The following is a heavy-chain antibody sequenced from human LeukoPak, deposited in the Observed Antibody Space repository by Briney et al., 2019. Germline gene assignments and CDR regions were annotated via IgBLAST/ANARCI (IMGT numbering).Heavy chain of an antibody. CDR1: GYTFTSYG. CDR3: ATKNALLDSDAFDI. V-gene: IGHV1-18*01. CDR2: ISAYNGNT. D-gene: IGHD2-2*03. J-gene: IGHJ3*02. Sequence: GASVTVSFKASGYTFTSYGISWVRQAPGQGLEWMGWISAYNGNTNYAQKLQGRVTMTTDTSTSTAYMELRSLRSDDTAVYYCATKNALLDSDAFDIWGQGTMVTVSS.